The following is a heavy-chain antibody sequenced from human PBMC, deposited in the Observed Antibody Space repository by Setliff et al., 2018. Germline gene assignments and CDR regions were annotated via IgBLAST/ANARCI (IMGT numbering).Heavy chain of an antibody. Sequence: SETLSLTCTVSGGSISYNYWSWIRQPAGKGLQWIGRINTSGRTKYNPSLKSRVTMSVDTSKNQFSLELSAETAADPAAYYSASRNSDGGPEYFQHWGQGALVTSFFYYYMDVWGGGTTVTV. CDR3: ASRNSDGGPEYFQHWGQGALVTSFFYYYMDV. D-gene: IGHD7-27*01. J-gene: IGHJ6*03. V-gene: IGHV4-4*07. CDR2: INTSGRT. CDR1: GGSISYNY.